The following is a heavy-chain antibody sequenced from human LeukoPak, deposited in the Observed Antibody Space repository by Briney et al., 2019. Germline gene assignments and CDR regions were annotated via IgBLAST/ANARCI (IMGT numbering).Heavy chain of an antibody. CDR3: SEGYFGPFDH. CDR2: LSYIGKT. Sequence: PSETLSLTCAVSGDSVSSFHWNWMRQLPGRGLEWMGCLSYIGKTDYNPSIASQGTISLDTSKNQDFILKLTSVTAADTAVYYGSEGYFGPFDHWGQGILVTVSS. D-gene: IGHD3-9*01. V-gene: IGHV4-59*02. J-gene: IGHJ4*02. CDR1: GDSVSSFH.